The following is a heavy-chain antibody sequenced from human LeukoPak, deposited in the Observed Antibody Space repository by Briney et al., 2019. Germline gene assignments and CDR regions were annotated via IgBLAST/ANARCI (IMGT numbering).Heavy chain of an antibody. CDR1: GFTFSSYG. CDR2: ISYDGSNK. J-gene: IGHJ4*02. Sequence: PGRSLRLSCEASGFTFSSYGMHWVRQAPGKGLEWVAVISYDGSNKYYADSVKGRFTISRDNSKNTLYLQMNSLRAEDTAVYYCAPRYSSGLDYWGQGTLVTVSS. D-gene: IGHD6-19*01. CDR3: APRYSSGLDY. V-gene: IGHV3-30*03.